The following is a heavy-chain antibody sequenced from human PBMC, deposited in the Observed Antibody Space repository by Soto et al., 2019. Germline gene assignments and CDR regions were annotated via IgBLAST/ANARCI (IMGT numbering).Heavy chain of an antibody. D-gene: IGHD2-21*02. CDR1: GFSLTSSGVA. CDR2: IYGDDTR. V-gene: IGHV2-5*02. CDR3: ASHLTADGYFDL. Sequence: QISLRESGPTLVKPTQTLTLTCTWSGFSLTSSGVAVGWVRQPPGKALEWLALIYGDDTRQYRPSLGGRVTITKYPSKTQLVLRLTNMGPVDTGTYFCASHLTADGYFDLWGRGTLVAVSS. J-gene: IGHJ2*01.